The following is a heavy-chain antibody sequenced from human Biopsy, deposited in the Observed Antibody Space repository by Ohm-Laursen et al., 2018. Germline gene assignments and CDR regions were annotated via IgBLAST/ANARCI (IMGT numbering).Heavy chain of an antibody. Sequence: SQTLSLTCTVSGGSISSGGPYWSWIRQRPGKGLEWIGYIFNSANTYYNPSLKNLITISGDTSKNQFSLKLNSVTAAGTAVYYCARGDYFDSNGYFWFDPWGQGTLVTVSS. V-gene: IGHV4-31*01. J-gene: IGHJ5*02. CDR1: GGSISSGGPY. CDR3: ARGDYFDSNGYFWFDP. D-gene: IGHD3-22*01. CDR2: IFNSANT.